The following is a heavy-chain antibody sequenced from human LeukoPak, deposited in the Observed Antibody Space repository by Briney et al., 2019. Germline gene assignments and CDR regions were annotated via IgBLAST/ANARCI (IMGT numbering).Heavy chain of an antibody. CDR2: IYPGDSDT. Sequence: GESLKISCKGSGYSFTSYWIGWVRQMPGKGLEWMGIIYPGDSDTRYSPSFQGQVTISADKSISTAYLQWSSLKASDTAMYYCARHVEELGGSGSPIDYWGQGTLVTVSS. J-gene: IGHJ4*02. CDR3: ARHVEELGGSGSPIDY. CDR1: GYSFTSYW. D-gene: IGHD3-10*01. V-gene: IGHV5-51*01.